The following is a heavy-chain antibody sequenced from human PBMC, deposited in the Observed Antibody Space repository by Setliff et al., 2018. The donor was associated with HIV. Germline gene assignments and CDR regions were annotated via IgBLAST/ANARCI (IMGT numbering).Heavy chain of an antibody. V-gene: IGHV4-4*07. CDR1: GGSISSYY. CDR3: AGHFYYSGSGIWAGLDS. D-gene: IGHD3-10*01. CDR2: MFVGESP. J-gene: IGHJ4*02. Sequence: SETLSLTCSVSGGSISSYYWSWIRQPAGKGLEWVGRMFVGESPNYNPSLKSRLSISVDTSKKQFSLKLTSVTAADTAVYYCAGHFYYSGSGIWAGLDSWGQGTLVTVS.